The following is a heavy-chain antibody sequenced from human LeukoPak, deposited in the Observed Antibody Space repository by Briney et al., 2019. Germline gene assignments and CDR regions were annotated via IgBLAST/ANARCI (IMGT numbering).Heavy chain of an antibody. Sequence: GESLKISCKGSGYSFTSYWIGWVRQMPGKGLEWMGIIYPGDSDIRYSPSFQGQVTISADKSISTAYLQWSSLKASDTAMYYCYAGVGATSPNFDYWGQGTLVTVSS. CDR1: GYSFTSYW. CDR2: IYPGDSDI. D-gene: IGHD1-26*01. J-gene: IGHJ4*02. CDR3: YAGVGATSPNFDY. V-gene: IGHV5-51*01.